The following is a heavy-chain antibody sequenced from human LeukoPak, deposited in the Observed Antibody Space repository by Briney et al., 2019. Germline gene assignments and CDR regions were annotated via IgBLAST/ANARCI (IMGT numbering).Heavy chain of an antibody. D-gene: IGHD3-22*01. Sequence: GASVKVSCKASGGTFSSYAISWVRQAPGQGLEWMGGIIPILGIANYAQKFQGRVTITADKSTSTAYMELSSLRSEDTAVYYCARGVPSYDSSGYYYNFDYWGQGTLVTVSS. V-gene: IGHV1-69*10. J-gene: IGHJ4*02. CDR1: GGTFSSYA. CDR3: ARGVPSYDSSGYYYNFDY. CDR2: IIPILGIA.